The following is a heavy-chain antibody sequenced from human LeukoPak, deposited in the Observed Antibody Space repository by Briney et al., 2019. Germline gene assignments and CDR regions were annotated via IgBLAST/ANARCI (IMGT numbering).Heavy chain of an antibody. CDR2: IYYSGST. CDR1: GGSISSSSYY. V-gene: IGHV4-39*01. CDR3: ARLRPQVSRLWFGEFSTDFDY. J-gene: IGHJ4*02. Sequence: SETLSLTCTVSGGSISSSSYYWGWIRQPPGKGLEWIGSIYYSGSTYYNPSLKSRVTISVDTSKNQFSLKLSSVTAADTAVYYCARLRPQVSRLWFGEFSTDFDYWGQGTLVTVSS. D-gene: IGHD3-10*01.